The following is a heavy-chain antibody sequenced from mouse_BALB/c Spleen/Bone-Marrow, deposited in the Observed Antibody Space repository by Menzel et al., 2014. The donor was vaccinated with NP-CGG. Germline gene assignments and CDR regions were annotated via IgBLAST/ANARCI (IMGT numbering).Heavy chain of an antibody. CDR3: SRQTATFFDY. D-gene: IGHD1-2*01. J-gene: IGHJ2*01. V-gene: IGHV1-54*03. CDR1: GYAFTNYL. Sequence: VKLMDSGAELVRPGTSVKVSCKASGYAFTNYLIEWVKQGPGQGLEWIGVINPGSGGTNYNEKFKDKATLTADESSSTAYMQLSSLTSDDSAVYFCSRQTATFFDYWGQGTTLTVSS. CDR2: INPGSGGT.